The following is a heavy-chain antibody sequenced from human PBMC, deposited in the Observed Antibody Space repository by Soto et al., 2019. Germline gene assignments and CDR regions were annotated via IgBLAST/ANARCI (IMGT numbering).Heavy chain of an antibody. CDR2: ISAYNGNT. J-gene: IGHJ5*02. CDR1: GYTFTTYG. D-gene: IGHD3-10*01. V-gene: IGHV1-18*04. Sequence: SVKVSCKTSGYTFTTYGVSWVRQAPGQGLEWMGWISAYNGNTNYAQKLQGRVTMTTDTSTSTAYMELRGLRSDDTAVYYCARDRYYYGSGSYYISWFDPWGQGALVTVSS. CDR3: ARDRYYYGSGSYYISWFDP.